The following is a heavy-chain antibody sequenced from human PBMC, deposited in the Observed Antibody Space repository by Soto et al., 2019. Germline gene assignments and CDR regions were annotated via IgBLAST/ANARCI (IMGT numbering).Heavy chain of an antibody. CDR1: GGSISSYY. J-gene: IGHJ4*02. V-gene: IGHV4-59*01. Sequence: SETLSLTCTVSGGSISSYYWSWIRQPPGKGLEWIGYIYYSGSTNYNPSLKSRVTISVDTSKNQFSLKLSSVTAADTAVYYCARHNRWIHRIDYWGQGTLVTVSS. CDR2: IYYSGST. D-gene: IGHD5-18*01. CDR3: ARHNRWIHRIDY.